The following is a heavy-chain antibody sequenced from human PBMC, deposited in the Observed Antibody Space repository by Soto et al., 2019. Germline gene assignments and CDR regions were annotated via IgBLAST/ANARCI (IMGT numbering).Heavy chain of an antibody. Sequence: EVQLVESGGGLVQPGRSLRLSCAASGFTFDDYAMHWVRQAPGKGLEWVSGISWNSGSIGYADSVKGRFTISRDNAKNSLYLQMNSLRAEDTALYYCAKDYSSGWYRNPLFDYWGQGTLVTVSS. D-gene: IGHD6-19*01. CDR2: ISWNSGSI. CDR1: GFTFDDYA. CDR3: AKDYSSGWYRNPLFDY. J-gene: IGHJ4*02. V-gene: IGHV3-9*01.